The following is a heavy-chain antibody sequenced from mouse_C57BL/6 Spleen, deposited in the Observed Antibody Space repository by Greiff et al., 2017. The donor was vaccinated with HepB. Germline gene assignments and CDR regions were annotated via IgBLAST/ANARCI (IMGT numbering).Heavy chain of an antibody. CDR3: ASSMVLRRGDY. CDR2: IYPGSGST. Sequence: QVQLQQSGAELVKPGASVKMSCKASGYTFTSYWITWVKQRPGQGLEWIGDIYPGSGSTNYNEKFKSKATLTVDTSSSTAYMQLSSLTSEDSAVYYCASSMVLRRGDYWCQKTSVTVST. V-gene: IGHV1-55*01. J-gene: IGHJ4*01. CDR1: GYTFTSYW. D-gene: IGHD2-1*01.